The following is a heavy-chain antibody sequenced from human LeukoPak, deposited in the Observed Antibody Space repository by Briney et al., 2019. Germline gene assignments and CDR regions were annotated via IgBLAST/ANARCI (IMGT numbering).Heavy chain of an antibody. V-gene: IGHV1-69*13. Sequence: SVKVSCTASGGTFSSYAISWVRQAPGQGLEWMGGIIPIFGTANYAQKFQGRVTITADESTSTAYMELSSLRSEDAAVYYCARSDVDTAMALYYYYGMDVWGQGTTVTVSS. CDR3: ARSDVDTAMALYYYYGMDV. J-gene: IGHJ6*02. CDR1: GGTFSSYA. CDR2: IIPIFGTA. D-gene: IGHD5-18*01.